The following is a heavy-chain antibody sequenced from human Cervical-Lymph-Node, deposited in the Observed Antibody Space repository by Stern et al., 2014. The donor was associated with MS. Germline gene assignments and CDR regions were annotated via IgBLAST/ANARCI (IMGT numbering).Heavy chain of an antibody. Sequence: VQLVESGGGVVQPGRSLRLSCAASGFTFSSYAMHWVRQAPGKGLEWVAVISYDGSNKYYADSVKGRFTISRDNSKNTLYLQMNSLRAEDTAVYYCATSMTTAHYALFDYWGQGTLVTVSS. CDR2: ISYDGSNK. CDR1: GFTFSSYA. J-gene: IGHJ4*02. V-gene: IGHV3-30-3*01. D-gene: IGHD4-17*01. CDR3: ATSMTTAHYALFDY.